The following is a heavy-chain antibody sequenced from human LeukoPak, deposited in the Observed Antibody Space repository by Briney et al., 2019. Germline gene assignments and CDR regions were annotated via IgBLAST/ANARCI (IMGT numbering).Heavy chain of an antibody. Sequence: GGSLRLSCAASGFTFSSYSMNWVRQAPGKGLEWDSSISSSSSYIYYADSVKGRFTISRDNAKNSLYLQMNSLRAEDAAVYYCARDNGYSYGDYYYYMDVWGKGTTVTVSS. J-gene: IGHJ6*03. CDR2: ISSSSSYI. V-gene: IGHV3-21*01. CDR1: GFTFSSYS. CDR3: ARDNGYSYGDYYYYMDV. D-gene: IGHD5-18*01.